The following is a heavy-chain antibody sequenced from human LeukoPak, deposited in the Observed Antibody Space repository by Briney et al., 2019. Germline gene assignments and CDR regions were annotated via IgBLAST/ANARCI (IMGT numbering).Heavy chain of an antibody. D-gene: IGHD3-10*01. CDR2: ISYDGSNK. CDR3: ARDHYGSGSYRGPFDY. J-gene: IGHJ4*02. CDR1: GFTFSSYA. V-gene: IGHV3-30-3*01. Sequence: GGSLRLSCAASGFTFSSYAMSWVRQAPGKGLEWVAVISYDGSNKYYADSVKGRFTISRDNSKNTLYLQMNSLRAEDTAVYYCARDHYGSGSYRGPFDYWGQGTLVTVSS.